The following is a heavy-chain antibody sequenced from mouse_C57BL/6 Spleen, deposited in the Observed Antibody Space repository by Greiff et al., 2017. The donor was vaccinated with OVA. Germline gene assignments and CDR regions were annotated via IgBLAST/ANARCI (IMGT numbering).Heavy chain of an antibody. V-gene: IGHV1-69*01. D-gene: IGHD2-5*01. J-gene: IGHJ4*01. CDR3: ARYSNYDAMDY. Sequence: QVQLQQPGAELVMPGASVKLSCKASGYTFTSYWMHWVKQRPGQGLEWIGEIDPSDSYTNYNQKFKGKSTLTLDKSSSTAYMQLSSLTSEDSAVYYCARYSNYDAMDYWGQGTSVTVSS. CDR2: IDPSDSYT. CDR1: GYTFTSYW.